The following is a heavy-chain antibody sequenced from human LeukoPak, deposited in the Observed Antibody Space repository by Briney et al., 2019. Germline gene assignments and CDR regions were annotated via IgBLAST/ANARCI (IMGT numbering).Heavy chain of an antibody. CDR2: ISNSGRTI. CDR3: ARVIATRPHYHYYMDV. J-gene: IGHJ6*03. D-gene: IGHD6-6*01. V-gene: IGHV3-48*04. Sequence: GGSLRLSCTASGFTFSSYSMNWVRQTPGKGLEWVSYISNSGRTIYYADSVKGRFTISRANAENSLYLQMSSLRAEDTAVYYCARVIATRPHYHYYMDVWGKGTTVTVSS. CDR1: GFTFSSYS.